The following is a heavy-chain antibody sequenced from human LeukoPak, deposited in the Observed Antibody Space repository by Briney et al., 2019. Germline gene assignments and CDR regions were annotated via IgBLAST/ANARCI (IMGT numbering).Heavy chain of an antibody. D-gene: IGHD4-17*01. V-gene: IGHV3-23*01. J-gene: IGHJ4*02. CDR1: GFTFSSYG. CDR3: AKDSTVTNVYYFDY. CDR2: ISGSGGST. Sequence: GGSLRLSCAASGFTFSSYGMSWVRQAPGKGLEWVSAISGSGGSTYYADSVKGRFTISRDNSKNTLYLQMNSLRAEDTAVYYCAKDSTVTNVYYFDYWGQGTLVTVSS.